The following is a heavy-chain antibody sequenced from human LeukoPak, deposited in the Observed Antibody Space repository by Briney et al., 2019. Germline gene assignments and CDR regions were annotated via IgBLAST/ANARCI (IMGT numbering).Heavy chain of an antibody. CDR2: ISGSGGST. D-gene: IGHD3-22*01. CDR1: GFTFSSYA. Sequence: GGSLRLSCAASGFTFSSYAMIWVRQAPGKGLEGVSAISGSGGSTYYADSVKGRFTISRDNSKNTLYLQMNSLRGEDTAVYYCAKDVLGGSSGYPFPHFDYWGQGTLVTVSS. J-gene: IGHJ4*02. V-gene: IGHV3-23*01. CDR3: AKDVLGGSSGYPFPHFDY.